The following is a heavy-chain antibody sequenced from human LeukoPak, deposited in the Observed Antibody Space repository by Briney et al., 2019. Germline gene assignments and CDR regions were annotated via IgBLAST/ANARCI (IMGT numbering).Heavy chain of an antibody. CDR3: ARHRGSGWPHYYYYYYMDV. Sequence: SETLSLTCTASGGSISSYYWSWIRQPPGKGLEWIGYIYYSGSTNYNPSLKSRVTISVDTSKNQFSLKLSSVTAAGTAVYYCARHRGSGWPHYYYYYYMDVWGKGTTVTVSS. CDR1: GGSISSYY. D-gene: IGHD6-19*01. CDR2: IYYSGST. J-gene: IGHJ6*03. V-gene: IGHV4-59*08.